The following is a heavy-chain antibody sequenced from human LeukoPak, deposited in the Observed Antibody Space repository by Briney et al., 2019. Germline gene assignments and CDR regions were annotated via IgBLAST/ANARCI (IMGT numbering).Heavy chain of an antibody. V-gene: IGHV3-23*01. J-gene: IGHJ4*02. Sequence: GGSLRLSCAASGFTFSNYAMSWVRQAPGKGLEWVSSISGSGSDTYYADSMEGRFTISRDNSKNTLYLQITSLRAEDTAVYYCAKGRSGTYYLHDYWGQGTLVTVSS. CDR3: AKGRSGTYYLHDY. CDR2: ISGSGSDT. D-gene: IGHD3-10*01. CDR1: GFTFSNYA.